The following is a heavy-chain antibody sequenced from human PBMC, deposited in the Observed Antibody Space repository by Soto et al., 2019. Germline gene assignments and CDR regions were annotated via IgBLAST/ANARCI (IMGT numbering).Heavy chain of an antibody. D-gene: IGHD3-22*01. V-gene: IGHV3-30*03. Sequence: GGSLRLSCVASGFTFSNYAMHWVRQAPGKGLEWVAIVSYDGDNEYYADSVRGRFFISRDNSRNTLCLQTSSLRHEDTAVYYCARDSYYHSSSGYYVFDYWGQGTLVTVSS. CDR3: ARDSYYHSSSGYYVFDY. CDR2: VSYDGDNE. J-gene: IGHJ4*02. CDR1: GFTFSNYA.